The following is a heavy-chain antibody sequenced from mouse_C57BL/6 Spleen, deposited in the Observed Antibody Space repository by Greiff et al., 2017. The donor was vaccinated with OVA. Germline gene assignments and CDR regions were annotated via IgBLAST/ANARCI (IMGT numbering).Heavy chain of an antibody. D-gene: IGHD2-1*01. V-gene: IGHV14-4*01. J-gene: IGHJ3*01. CDR3: TTGGGNYGAY. CDR1: GFNIKDDY. CDR2: IDPENGDT. Sequence: VQLQQSGAELVRPGASVKLSCTASGFNIKDDYMHWVKQRPEQGLEWIGWIDPENGDTEYASKFQGKATITADTSSNTAYLQLSSLTSEDTAVYYCTTGGGNYGAYWGQGTLVTVSA.